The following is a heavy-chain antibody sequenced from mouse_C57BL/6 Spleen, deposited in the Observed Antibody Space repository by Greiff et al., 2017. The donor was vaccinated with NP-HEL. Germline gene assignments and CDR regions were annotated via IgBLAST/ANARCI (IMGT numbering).Heavy chain of an antibody. CDR2: IWSGGST. J-gene: IGHJ4*01. D-gene: IGHD2-2*01. V-gene: IGHV2-2*01. CDR1: GFSLTSYG. CDR3: ARFLTWFYAMDY. Sequence: VQLQQPGPGLVQPSQSLSITCTVSGFSLTSYGVHWVRQSPGKGLEWLGVIWSGGSTDYNAAFISRLSISKDNSKSQVFFKMNSLQADDTAIYYCARFLTWFYAMDYWGQGTSVTVSS.